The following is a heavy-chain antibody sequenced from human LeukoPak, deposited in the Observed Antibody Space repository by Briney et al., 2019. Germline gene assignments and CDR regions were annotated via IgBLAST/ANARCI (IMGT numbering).Heavy chain of an antibody. V-gene: IGHV1-2*02. CDR1: GYTFTGYY. CDR2: INPHSGGT. Sequence: ASVKVSCKASGYTFTGYYIHWVRQAPGQGLEWMGWINPHSGGTNYAQKFQGGVTMTRDTSITTAYMELSSLRSDDTAVYYCARDGHRRYYYDSSGREHAFDIWGQGTMVTVSS. J-gene: IGHJ3*02. CDR3: ARDGHRRYYYDSSGREHAFDI. D-gene: IGHD3-22*01.